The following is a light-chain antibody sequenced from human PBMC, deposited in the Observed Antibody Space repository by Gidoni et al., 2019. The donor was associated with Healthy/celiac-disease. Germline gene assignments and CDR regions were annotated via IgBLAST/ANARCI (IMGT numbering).Light chain of an antibody. CDR1: QSVLYSSNNKNY. CDR2: WAS. V-gene: IGKV4-1*01. Sequence: DIVMTQSPDSLAVSLGERATINCKSSQSVLYSSNNKNYLAWYQQKPGQPPKLLIYWASTRESGVPYRFSGSGSGTDFTLTISSLQAEDVAVYYCQQYYSTPPTFGPGTKVDI. J-gene: IGKJ3*01. CDR3: QQYYSTPPT.